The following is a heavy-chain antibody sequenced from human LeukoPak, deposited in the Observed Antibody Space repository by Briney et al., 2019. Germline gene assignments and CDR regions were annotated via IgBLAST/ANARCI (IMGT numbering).Heavy chain of an antibody. CDR1: GFTVSNNH. CDR3: ATEQEGRRAAFDH. Sequence: GGSLRPSCAASGFTVSNNHMSWVRQAPGKGLEWVSIIYPGGSTYYADSVKGRFTTSRDNSQNTLYLHMSSLRAEDTAIYYCATEQEGRRAAFDHWGQGTLVTVSS. J-gene: IGHJ4*02. D-gene: IGHD1/OR15-1a*01. CDR2: IYPGGST. V-gene: IGHV3-53*05.